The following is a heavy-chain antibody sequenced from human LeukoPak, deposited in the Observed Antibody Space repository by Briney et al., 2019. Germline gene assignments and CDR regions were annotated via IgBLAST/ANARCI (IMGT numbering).Heavy chain of an antibody. CDR1: GFIFSTSA. J-gene: IGHJ1*01. CDR2: ISSDGTST. V-gene: IGHV3-30*04. CDR3: ARGLKGRSAH. Sequence: GGSLRLSCVDSGFIFSTSALHWIRQAPGKGLQWVTVISSDGTSTFYADSVRGRFTISRDNSKNTLYLQMNSLTTDHTAIYYCARGLKGRSAHWGQGPLVPVSS. D-gene: IGHD3-10*01.